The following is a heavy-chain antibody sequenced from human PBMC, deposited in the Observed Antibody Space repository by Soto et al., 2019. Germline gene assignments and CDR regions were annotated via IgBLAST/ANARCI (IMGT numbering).Heavy chain of an antibody. Sequence: PGGSLRLSCIGSGFTFSSYSMTWVRQAPGKGLEWVSSISSSSSYIYYADSVKGRFTISRDNAKNSLYLQMNSLRAEDTAVYYCAGITYYYDSSGPPPLYWGQGTLVTVSS. CDR3: AGITYYYDSSGPPPLY. V-gene: IGHV3-21*01. CDR2: ISSSSSYI. J-gene: IGHJ4*02. D-gene: IGHD3-22*01. CDR1: GFTFSSYS.